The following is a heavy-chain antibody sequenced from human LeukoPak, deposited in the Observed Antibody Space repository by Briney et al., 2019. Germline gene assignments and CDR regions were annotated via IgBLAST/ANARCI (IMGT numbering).Heavy chain of an antibody. V-gene: IGHV3-74*01. CDR1: GFTLSSNW. D-gene: IGHD1-26*01. Sequence: GGSLRLSCAASGFTLSSNWMHWVRQAPGKGLVWVSRINEDGSTTNYADSVKGRSTIFRDNAKNTLYLQMNSLRAEDTAVYYCVRDLGGRSGHWGQGTLVTVSS. CDR3: VRDLGGRSGH. J-gene: IGHJ4*02. CDR2: INEDGSTT.